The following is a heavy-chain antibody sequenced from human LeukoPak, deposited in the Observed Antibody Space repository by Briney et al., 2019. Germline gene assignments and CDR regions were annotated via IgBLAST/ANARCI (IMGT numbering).Heavy chain of an antibody. CDR3: ARSIAAAGGYYYYGMGV. J-gene: IGHJ6*02. CDR1: GGSFSGYY. Sequence: SETLSLTCAVYGGSFSGYYWSWIRQPPGKGLEWIGYFYNSRTSNYNPTLKSRVTISVDTSKNQFSLKLNSVTAADTAVYYCARSIAAAGGYYYYGMGVWGQGTTVTVSS. D-gene: IGHD6-13*01. CDR2: FYNSRTS. V-gene: IGHV4-59*01.